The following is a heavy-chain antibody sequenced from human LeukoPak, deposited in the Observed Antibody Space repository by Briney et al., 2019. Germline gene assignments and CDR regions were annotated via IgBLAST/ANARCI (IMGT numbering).Heavy chain of an antibody. Sequence: GSLRLSCAASGFTFSSYAMSWIRQPPGKGLEWIGEINHSGSTNYNPSLKSRVTISVDTSKNQFSLKLSSVTAADTAVYYCARHWGIFNPVGYYYGMDVWGQGTTVTVSS. CDR3: ARHWGIFNPVGYYYGMDV. J-gene: IGHJ6*02. D-gene: IGHD3-16*01. CDR2: INHSGST. CDR1: GFTFSSYA. V-gene: IGHV4-34*01.